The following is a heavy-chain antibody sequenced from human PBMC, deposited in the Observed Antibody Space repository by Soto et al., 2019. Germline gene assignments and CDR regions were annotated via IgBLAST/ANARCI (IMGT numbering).Heavy chain of an antibody. CDR1: GYTFTGYY. J-gene: IGHJ4*02. CDR2: INPNSGGT. V-gene: IGHV1-2*04. CDR3: ARGSTVTKPENYFDY. Sequence: QVQLVQSGAEVKKPGASVKVSCKASGYTFTGYYMHWVRQAPGQGLEWMGWINPNSGGTNYAQKFQGWVTRTRDTSISTAYMELSRLRSDDTAVYYCARGSTVTKPENYFDYWGQGTLVTVSS. D-gene: IGHD4-17*01.